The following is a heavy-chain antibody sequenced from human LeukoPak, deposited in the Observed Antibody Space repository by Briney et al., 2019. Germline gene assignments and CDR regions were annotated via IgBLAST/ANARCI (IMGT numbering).Heavy chain of an antibody. J-gene: IGHJ6*02. Sequence: GGSLRLSCAASGFTFSYYWMSWVRQAPGNGLEWVANIKQDGSEKYYVDSVRGRFTISRDNAKTSLWLQMNSLRAEDTAVYYCARQYYYGMDVWGQGTTVTVSS. V-gene: IGHV3-7*04. CDR1: GFTFSYYW. CDR3: ARQYYYGMDV. CDR2: IKQDGSEK.